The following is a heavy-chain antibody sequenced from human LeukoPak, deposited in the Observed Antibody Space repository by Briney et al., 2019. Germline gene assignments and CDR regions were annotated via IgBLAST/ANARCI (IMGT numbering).Heavy chain of an antibody. CDR3: ARPIRRGYGLDY. CDR1: GGSISSYY. D-gene: IGHD5-12*01. CDR2: IYYSGST. J-gene: IGHJ4*02. Sequence: TSETLSLTCTVSGGSISSYYWSWIRQPPGKGPEWTGYIYYSGSTNYNPSLKSRVTISVDTSKNQFSLKLSSVTAADTAVYYCARPIRRGYGLDYWGQGTLVTVSS. V-gene: IGHV4-59*01.